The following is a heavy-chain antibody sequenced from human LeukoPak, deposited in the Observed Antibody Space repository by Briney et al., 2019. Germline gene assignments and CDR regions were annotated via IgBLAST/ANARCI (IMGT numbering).Heavy chain of an antibody. CDR2: IYTSGST. CDR3: ARLQTDGFDY. CDR1: GGSISSGSYY. Sequence: PSETLSLTCTVSGGSISSGSYYWSWIRQPAGKGLEWIGRIYTSGSTNYNPSLKSRVTISVDTSKNQFSLKLSSVTAADTAVYYCARLQTDGFDYWGQGTLVTVSS. V-gene: IGHV4-61*02. J-gene: IGHJ4*02.